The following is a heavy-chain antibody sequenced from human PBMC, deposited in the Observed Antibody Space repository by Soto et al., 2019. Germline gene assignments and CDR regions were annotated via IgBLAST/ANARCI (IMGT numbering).Heavy chain of an antibody. CDR2: IVASGGNT. Sequence: EVQLLESGGGLVQPGGSLRLSCAASGFTFSSYAMSWVRQAPGKGLEWVSAIVASGGNTYHVDAVKGRFTISRDNSKNTLYLRMNSLRAEETAVYYCAKYGCGRPTCPYYFYSFMDVWGKGTTVTVSS. CDR3: AKYGCGRPTCPYYFYSFMDV. V-gene: IGHV3-23*01. D-gene: IGHD2-21*01. CDR1: GFTFSSYA. J-gene: IGHJ6*03.